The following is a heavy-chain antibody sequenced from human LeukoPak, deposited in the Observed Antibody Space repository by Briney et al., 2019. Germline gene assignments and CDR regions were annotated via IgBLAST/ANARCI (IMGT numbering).Heavy chain of an antibody. V-gene: IGHV3-7*01. CDR3: ASYCGGDCYPSDAFDI. Sequence: GGSLRLSCAASGFTFSSYSMNWVRQAPGKGLEWVANIKQDGSEKYYVDSVKGRFTISRDNAKNSLYLQMNSLRAEDTAVYYCASYCGGDCYPSDAFDIWGQGTMVTVSS. CDR1: GFTFSSYS. D-gene: IGHD2-21*02. CDR2: IKQDGSEK. J-gene: IGHJ3*02.